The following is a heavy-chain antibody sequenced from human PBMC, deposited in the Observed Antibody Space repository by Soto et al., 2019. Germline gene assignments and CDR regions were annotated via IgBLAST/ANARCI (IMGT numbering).Heavy chain of an antibody. CDR1: GFSFSSYS. CDR2: ISSSASHI. J-gene: IGHJ5*02. Sequence: EVQLVESGGGLVKPGGSLRLSCAASGFSFSSYSMNWVRQAPGKGLEWVSSISSSASHINYADSVKGRFTISRDNAKKSLYLKMNSLRAEDTAVYYCASGDTEYGIGCSCDWFDPWGQGTLVTVSS. CDR3: ASGDTEYGIGCSCDWFDP. D-gene: IGHD3-22*01. V-gene: IGHV3-21*01.